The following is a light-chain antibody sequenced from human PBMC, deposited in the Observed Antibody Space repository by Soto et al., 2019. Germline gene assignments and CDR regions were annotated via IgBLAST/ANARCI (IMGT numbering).Light chain of an antibody. J-gene: IGLJ3*02. CDR3: GTWDSSLSAWV. V-gene: IGLV1-51*02. Sequence: QSVLTQPPSVSAAPGQKFTISCSGSSSNIGNNYVSWYQQLPGTAPKLLIYENNKRPSGIPDRFSGSKSGTSATLGITGLQTGDEADYYCGTWDSSLSAWVFGGGTKVTVL. CDR1: SSNIGNNY. CDR2: ENN.